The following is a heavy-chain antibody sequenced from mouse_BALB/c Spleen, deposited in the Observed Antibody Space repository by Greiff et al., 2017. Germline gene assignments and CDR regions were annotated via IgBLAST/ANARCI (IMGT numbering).Heavy chain of an antibody. CDR1: GFSLTGYG. Sequence: VKLMESGPGLVAPSQSLSITCTVSGFSLTGYGVNWVRQPPGKGLEWLGMIWGDGSTDYNSALKSRLSISKDNSKSQVFLKMNSLQTDDTARYYCARAPARATTWFAYWGQGTLVTVSA. CDR2: IWGDGST. D-gene: IGHD3-1*01. J-gene: IGHJ3*01. CDR3: ARAPARATTWFAY. V-gene: IGHV2-6-7*01.